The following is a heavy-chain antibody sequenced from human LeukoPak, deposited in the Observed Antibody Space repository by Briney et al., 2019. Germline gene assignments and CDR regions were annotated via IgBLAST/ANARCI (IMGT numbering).Heavy chain of an antibody. J-gene: IGHJ4*02. CDR1: GYTFTGYY. CDR2: INPNSGGT. Sequence: ASVKVSCKASGYTFTGYYLHWVRQAPGQGLEWIGWINPNSGGTNYAQKFQGRVTMTRDTSISTAYMELSRLRSDDTAVYYCARVLGGYDFDYWGQGTLVTVSS. V-gene: IGHV1-2*02. CDR3: ARVLGGYDFDY. D-gene: IGHD5-12*01.